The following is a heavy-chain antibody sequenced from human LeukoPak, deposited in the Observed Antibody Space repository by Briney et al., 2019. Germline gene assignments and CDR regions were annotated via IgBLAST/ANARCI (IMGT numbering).Heavy chain of an antibody. J-gene: IGHJ3*02. D-gene: IGHD5-18*01. V-gene: IGHV3-21*01. CDR2: ISSSSSYI. CDR1: GFTFSSYS. Sequence: GGSLRLSCAASGFTFSSYSMNWVRQAPGKGLEWVSSISSSSSYIYYADSVKGRFTISRDNAKNSLYLQMNSLRAEDTAVYYCARGAERGYTFDAFDIWGQGTMVTVSS. CDR3: ARGAERGYTFDAFDI.